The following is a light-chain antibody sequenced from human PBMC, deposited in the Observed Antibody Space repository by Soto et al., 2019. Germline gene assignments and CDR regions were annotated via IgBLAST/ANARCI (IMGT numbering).Light chain of an antibody. J-gene: IGKJ5*01. CDR1: QSLVHSDGIAY. Sequence: DIVITKYPISLPVTHEEPASMSCRSSQSLVHSDGIAYFSWFQQRPGRYPRRLIYKVSNRDSGVPARFSGSGSGTDFALKISRVEAEDVMVYYCMQGKLLPITFGQGRLLEVK. CDR2: KVS. V-gene: IGKV2-30*02. CDR3: MQGKLLPIT.